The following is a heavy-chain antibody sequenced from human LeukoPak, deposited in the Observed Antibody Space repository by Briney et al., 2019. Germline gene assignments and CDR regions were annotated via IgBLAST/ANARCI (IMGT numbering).Heavy chain of an antibody. Sequence: SETLSLTCTVSGGSISSYYWSWIRQPPGKGLEWIGHIYYSGSTNYNPSLKSRVTISVDTSKNQFSLKLSSVTAADTAVYYCARDGRVAHFDYWGQGTLVTVSS. CDR1: GGSISSYY. CDR3: ARDGRVAHFDY. D-gene: IGHD5-12*01. J-gene: IGHJ4*02. V-gene: IGHV4-59*01. CDR2: IYYSGST.